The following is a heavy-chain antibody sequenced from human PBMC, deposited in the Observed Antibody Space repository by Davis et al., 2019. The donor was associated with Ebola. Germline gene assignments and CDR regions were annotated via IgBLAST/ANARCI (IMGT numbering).Heavy chain of an antibody. D-gene: IGHD4-17*01. CDR2: INPSGGST. CDR3: ARVGTTVTTFDY. V-gene: IGHV1-2*04. CDR1: GNTFTSYY. J-gene: IGHJ4*02. Sequence: AASVKVSCKASGNTFTSYYMHWVRQAPGQGLEWMGIINPSGGSTSYAQKFQGWVTMTRDTSISTAYMELSRLRSDDTAVYYCARVGTTVTTFDYWGQGTLVTVSS.